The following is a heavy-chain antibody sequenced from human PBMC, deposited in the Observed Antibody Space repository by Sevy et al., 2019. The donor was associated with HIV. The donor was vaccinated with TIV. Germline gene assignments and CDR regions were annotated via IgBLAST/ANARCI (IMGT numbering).Heavy chain of an antibody. Sequence: GGSLRLSCVASRFTFSTYVMHWVRQAPGKGLEWVAVIWHDGNSEYYADSVRGRFTTSRDDSKSILYLQMNSLRPEDTALYYCASEAGYGTDSRPFDYWGQGTLVTVSS. J-gene: IGHJ4*02. D-gene: IGHD5-12*01. CDR1: RFTFSTYV. V-gene: IGHV3-33*08. CDR2: IWHDGNSE. CDR3: ASEAGYGTDSRPFDY.